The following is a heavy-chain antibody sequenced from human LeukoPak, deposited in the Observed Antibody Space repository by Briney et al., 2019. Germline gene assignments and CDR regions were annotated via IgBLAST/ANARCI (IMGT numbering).Heavy chain of an antibody. J-gene: IGHJ6*03. CDR2: INPNSGGT. CDR1: GYTFTGYY. V-gene: IGHV1-2*02. CDR3: ARGPGGRSGYYPLEDYYYYYYMDV. D-gene: IGHD3-22*01. Sequence: GASVKVSCKASGYTFTGYYMHWVRQAPGQGLEWMGWINPNSGGTNYAQKFQGRVTMTRDTSTSTAYMELRSLRSDDTAVYYCARGPGGRSGYYPLEDYYYYYYMDVWGKGTTVTVSS.